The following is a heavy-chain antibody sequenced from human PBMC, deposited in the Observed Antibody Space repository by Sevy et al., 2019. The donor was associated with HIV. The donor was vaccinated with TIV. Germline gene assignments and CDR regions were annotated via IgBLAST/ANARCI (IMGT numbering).Heavy chain of an antibody. D-gene: IGHD2-2*01. CDR3: ARDPTGAAAAMSWFDP. V-gene: IGHV1-2*02. J-gene: IGHJ5*02. CDR2: INPNSGGK. CDR1: GYTFTGYY. Sequence: ASVKVSCKASGYTFTGYYIHWVRQAPGQGLEWMGWINPNSGGKNSAQKFQGRVTMTRDTSIRTAYMELSRLRSVYTAVYYCARDPTGAAAAMSWFDPWGQGTLVTVSS.